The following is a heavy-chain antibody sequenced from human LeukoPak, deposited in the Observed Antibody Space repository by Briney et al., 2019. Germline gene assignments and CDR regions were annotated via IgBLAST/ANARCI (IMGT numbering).Heavy chain of an antibody. CDR1: GYSIRSGYY. V-gene: IGHV4-38-2*02. CDR3: AREGRDMSPVTSFDY. Sequence: PSETLSLTCAVSGYSIRSGYYWGWIRQPPGKGLEWIASMPHTGITYYNPSLKSRVTISLDTSKNQFSLKMTSVTAADTAVYYCAREGRDMSPVTSFDYWGQGTLVIVSS. CDR2: MPHTGIT. J-gene: IGHJ4*02. D-gene: IGHD4-17*01.